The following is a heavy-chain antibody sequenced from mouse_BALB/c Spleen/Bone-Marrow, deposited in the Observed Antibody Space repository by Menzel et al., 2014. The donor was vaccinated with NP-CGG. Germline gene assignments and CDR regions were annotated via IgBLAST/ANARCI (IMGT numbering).Heavy chain of an antibody. Sequence: LQESGPALVKPGASVKMSCKASGYTFTSYVMHWVKQKPEQGLEWIGYINPYNDGTKYNEKFKGKATLTSDKSSSAAYMELSSLTSKDSAVYYCTRGVYYDFDEGAMDYWGQGSSVTESS. V-gene: IGHV1-14*01. CDR2: INPYNDGT. J-gene: IGHJ4*01. D-gene: IGHD2-4*01. CDR3: TRGVYYDFDEGAMDY. CDR1: GYTFTSYV.